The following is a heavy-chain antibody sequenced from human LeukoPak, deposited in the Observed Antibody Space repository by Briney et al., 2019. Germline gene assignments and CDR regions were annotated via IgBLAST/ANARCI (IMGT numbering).Heavy chain of an antibody. Sequence: ASVKVSCKASGYTFTSYDINWVRQATGQGLEWMGWMNPNSGNTVYAQKFQGRVTMTRNTSISTAYMDLSSLRSEDTAVHYRARGYIYSRGYYFDYWGQGTLVTVSS. J-gene: IGHJ4*02. V-gene: IGHV1-8*01. CDR3: ARGYIYSRGYYFDY. CDR2: MNPNSGNT. D-gene: IGHD3-22*01. CDR1: GYTFTSYD.